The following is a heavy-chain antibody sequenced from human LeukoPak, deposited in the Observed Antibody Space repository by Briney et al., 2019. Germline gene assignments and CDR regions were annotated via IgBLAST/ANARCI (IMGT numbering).Heavy chain of an antibody. CDR2: ISYIGST. Sequence: SETLSLTCAVSTDSFSSHYWTWIRQPPGGVLGWIGYISYIGSTNYNHSLKSRVTISIDTSKNQFSLKRSSVTAADTAVYYCARDLVTVTKGFDIWGQGTMVSVSS. V-gene: IGHV4-59*11. CDR3: ARDLVTVTKGFDI. D-gene: IGHD4-17*01. CDR1: TDSFSSHY. J-gene: IGHJ3*02.